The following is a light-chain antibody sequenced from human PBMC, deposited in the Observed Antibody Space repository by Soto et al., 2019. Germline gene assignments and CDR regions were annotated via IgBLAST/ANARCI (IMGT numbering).Light chain of an antibody. V-gene: IGLV2-8*01. CDR3: ISYAGSNKPA. CDR1: SSDVGGYNY. J-gene: IGLJ2*01. Sequence: QSALTQPPSASGSPGQSVAISCSGTSSDVGGYNYVSWYQQHPGKAPKLMLYDVNKRPSGVPDRFSGSKSGNTASLTVSGLQAEDEADYYCISYAGSNKPAFGGGTKVTVL. CDR2: DVN.